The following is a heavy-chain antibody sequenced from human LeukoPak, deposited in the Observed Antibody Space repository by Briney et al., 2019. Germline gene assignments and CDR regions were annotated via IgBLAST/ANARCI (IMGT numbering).Heavy chain of an antibody. J-gene: IGHJ4*02. V-gene: IGHV1-46*01. D-gene: IGHD5-12*01. CDR3: ARDRGSGAFDY. CDR2: INPSGGST. Sequence: ASVKVSCKASGYTFTSYCMHWVRQAPGQGLEWMGIINPSGGSTSYAQKFQGRVTMTRDTSTSTVYMELSSLRSEDTAVYYCARDRGSGAFDYWGQGTLVAVSS. CDR1: GYTFTSYC.